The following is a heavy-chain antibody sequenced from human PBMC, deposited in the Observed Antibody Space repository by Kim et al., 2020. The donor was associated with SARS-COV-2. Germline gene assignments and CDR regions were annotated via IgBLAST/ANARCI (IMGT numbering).Heavy chain of an antibody. CDR3: ARWGWSGWYRGAFDI. Sequence: YPTLKVRVTLSVDTSKNQFSLKLSSVTAADTAVYYCARWGWSGWYRGAFDIWGQGTMVTVSS. J-gene: IGHJ3*02. D-gene: IGHD6-19*01. V-gene: IGHV4-59*01.